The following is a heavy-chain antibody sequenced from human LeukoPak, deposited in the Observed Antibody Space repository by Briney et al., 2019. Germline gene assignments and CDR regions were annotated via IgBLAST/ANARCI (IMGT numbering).Heavy chain of an antibody. J-gene: IGHJ6*04. V-gene: IGHV1-18*01. CDR1: GYTFTSYG. D-gene: IGHD3-3*01. CDR3: ARDLTIFGSGPRAGV. Sequence: GASVKVSCKASGYTFTSYGISWVRQAPGQGLEWMGWISAYNGNTNYAQKLQGRVTMTTDTSTSTAYMELRSLRSDDTAVYYCARDLTIFGSGPRAGVWGKGTTVTVSS. CDR2: ISAYNGNT.